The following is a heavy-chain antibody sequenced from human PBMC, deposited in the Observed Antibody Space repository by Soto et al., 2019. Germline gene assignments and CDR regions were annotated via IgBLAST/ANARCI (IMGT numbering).Heavy chain of an antibody. CDR3: ARQLWYSSQPSRYYFDY. D-gene: IGHD6-19*01. CDR1: GYSFTSYW. J-gene: IGHJ4*02. V-gene: IGHV5-51*01. CDR2: IYPGDSDT. Sequence: GESLKISCKGSGYSFTSYWIGWVRQMPGKGLEWMGIIYPGDSDTRYSPSFQGQVTISADKSISTAYLQWSSLKASDTAMYYCARQLWYSSQPSRYYFDYWGQGTLVTVSS.